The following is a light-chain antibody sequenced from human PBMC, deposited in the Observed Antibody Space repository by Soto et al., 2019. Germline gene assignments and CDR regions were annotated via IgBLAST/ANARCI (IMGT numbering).Light chain of an antibody. J-gene: IGKJ3*01. Sequence: EIVLTQSPATLSLSPGERATLSCRASQSVSSYLAWYQQKPGQAPRLLIYDTSKTATGIPDRFSGSWSGTDFTLTISSLEPADFAVYYCQQRTNWPRSFTFGPGTKVDIQ. CDR3: QQRTNWPRSFT. CDR2: DTS. V-gene: IGKV3-11*01. CDR1: QSVSSY.